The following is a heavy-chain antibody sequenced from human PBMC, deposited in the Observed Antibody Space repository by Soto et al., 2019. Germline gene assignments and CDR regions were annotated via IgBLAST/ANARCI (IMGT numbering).Heavy chain of an antibody. Sequence: GGSLRLSCAASGFTFSSYAMSWVRQAPGKGLEWVSAISGSGGSTYYADSVKGRFTISRDNSKNTLYLQMNSLRAEDTAVYYCAKPTRAYNLPPFIVVVTATGGLNYWGQGTLVTVSS. CDR2: ISGSGGST. CDR1: GFTFSSYA. J-gene: IGHJ4*02. CDR3: AKPTRAYNLPPFIVVVTATGGLNY. D-gene: IGHD2-21*02. V-gene: IGHV3-23*01.